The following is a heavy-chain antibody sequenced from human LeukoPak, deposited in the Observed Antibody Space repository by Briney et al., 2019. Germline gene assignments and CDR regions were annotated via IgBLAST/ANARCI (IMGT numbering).Heavy chain of an antibody. CDR2: IYYSGST. CDR1: GGSISSSSYY. CDR3: ASPYSSSFLGEDY. D-gene: IGHD6-6*01. V-gene: IGHV4-39*01. Sequence: PSETLSLTCTVSGGSISSSSYYWGWIRQPPGKGLEWIGRIYYSGSTYYNPSLKSRVTISVDTSKNQFSLKLSSATAADTAVYYCASPYSSSFLGEDYWGQGTLVTVSS. J-gene: IGHJ4*02.